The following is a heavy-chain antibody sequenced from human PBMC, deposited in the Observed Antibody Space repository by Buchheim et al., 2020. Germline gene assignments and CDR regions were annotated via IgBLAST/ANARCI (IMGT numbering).Heavy chain of an antibody. J-gene: IGHJ5*02. V-gene: IGHV3-21*01. CDR3: ARDRVQQVPAAARFDP. CDR2: ISSSSSYI. Sequence: EVQLVESGGGLVKPGGSLRLSCAASGFTFSSYSMNWVRQAPGKGLEWVSSISSSSSYIYYADSVKGRFTISRDKAKKSLDLQMNSLRAEDTAVYYCARDRVQQVPAAARFDPWGQGTL. CDR1: GFTFSSYS. D-gene: IGHD2-2*01.